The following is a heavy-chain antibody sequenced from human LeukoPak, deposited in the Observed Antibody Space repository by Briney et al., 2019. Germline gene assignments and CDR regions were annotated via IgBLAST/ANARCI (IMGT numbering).Heavy chain of an antibody. J-gene: IGHJ4*02. V-gene: IGHV3-66*02. CDR3: ARAEVLSFFDS. CDR1: GFTVSTNC. CDR2: IYTGGST. Sequence: GGSLRLSCTATGFTVSTNCMNWVRQAPGKGLEWVSVIYTGGSTYYADSVKGRFNISRDNSKNTVYLQMNSLRPEDTAVYYCARAEVLSFFDSWGQGTLVTVSS. D-gene: IGHD4/OR15-4a*01.